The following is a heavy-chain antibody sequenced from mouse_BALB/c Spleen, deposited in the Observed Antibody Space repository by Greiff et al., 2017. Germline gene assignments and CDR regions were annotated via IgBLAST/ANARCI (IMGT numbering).Heavy chain of an antibody. Sequence: EVMLVESGGGLVQPGGSMKLSCVASGFTFSSYWMSWVRQSPEKGLEWVAEIRLKSDNYATHYAESVKGKFTISRDDSKSRLYLQMNSLRAEDTGIYYCTVSWFAYWGQGTLVTVSA. J-gene: IGHJ3*01. V-gene: IGHV6-3*01. CDR3: TVSWFAY. CDR2: IRLKSDNYAT. CDR1: GFTFSSYW.